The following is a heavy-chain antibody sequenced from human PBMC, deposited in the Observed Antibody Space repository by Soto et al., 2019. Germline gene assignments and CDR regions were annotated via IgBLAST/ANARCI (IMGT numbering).Heavy chain of an antibody. J-gene: IGHJ6*01. D-gene: IGHD1-26*01. CDR2: VFYTGRA. CDR3: ARDREGRMNKNNYYYNGMEV. CDR1: VCCLCSYY. V-gene: IGHV4-59*01. Sequence: PSSSXSLTCTFGVCCLCSYYFILIRHPPGKGLEWIGYVFYTGRANYNASLKSRVRISLDKSNYQFSLKLSSVTAAETAVHYCARDREGRMNKNNYYYNGMEVWGQGTTV.